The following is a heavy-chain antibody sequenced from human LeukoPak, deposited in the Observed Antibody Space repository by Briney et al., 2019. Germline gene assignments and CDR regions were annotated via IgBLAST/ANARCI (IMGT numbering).Heavy chain of an antibody. D-gene: IGHD3-3*01. J-gene: IGHJ5*02. V-gene: IGHV1-18*01. Sequence: APVKVSCKASGYTFTSYGISWVRQAPGQGLEWMGWISAYNGNTNYAQKLQGRVTMTTDTSTSAAYMELRSLRSDDTAVYYCARVVSSDDFWSGYWFDPWGQGTLVTVSS. CDR3: ARVVSSDDFWSGYWFDP. CDR2: ISAYNGNT. CDR1: GYTFTSYG.